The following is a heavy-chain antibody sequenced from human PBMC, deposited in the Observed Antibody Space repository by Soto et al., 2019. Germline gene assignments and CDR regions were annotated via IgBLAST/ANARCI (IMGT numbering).Heavy chain of an antibody. CDR3: ARVKGYSYGFPDYGMDV. V-gene: IGHV5-51*01. D-gene: IGHD5-18*01. J-gene: IGHJ6*02. Sequence: PGESLKISCKHSGFNFPTFWIAWVRQMPGKGLEWMGTIYPDDSDTRYSPSFQGQVTISADKSIQTAYLEWGSLKASDSALYYCARVKGYSYGFPDYGMDVWGQGTTVTVSS. CDR2: IYPDDSDT. CDR1: GFNFPTFW.